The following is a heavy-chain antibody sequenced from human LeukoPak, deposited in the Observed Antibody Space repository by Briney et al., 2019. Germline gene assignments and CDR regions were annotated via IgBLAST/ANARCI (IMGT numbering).Heavy chain of an antibody. CDR1: GYSFTSYW. D-gene: IGHD2-15*01. CDR3: ARHGTQYCSGGSCYSEAYYYYGMDV. CDR2: IYPGDSDT. Sequence: GESLKISCKGSGYSFTSYWIGWVRQISGKGLEWMGIIYPGDSDTRYSPSFQGQVTISADKSISTAYVQWSSLKASDTAMYYCARHGTQYCSGGSCYSEAYYYYGMDVWGQGTTVTVSS. J-gene: IGHJ6*02. V-gene: IGHV5-51*01.